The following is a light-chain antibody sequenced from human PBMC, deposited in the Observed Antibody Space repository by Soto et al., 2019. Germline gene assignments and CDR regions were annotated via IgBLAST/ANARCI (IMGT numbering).Light chain of an antibody. V-gene: IGKV1-27*01. CDR2: ATS. Sequence: NPMTQSPSTLPSSAGDRVTITCRASQGISNYLAWYQQKPGKVPNLLIYATSTLQSGVPSRFSGSGSGTDFTLIISSLDFDDGADYYRQLYTCPPRPFGHGTKV. CDR3: QLYTCPPRP. J-gene: IGKJ1*01. CDR1: QGISNY.